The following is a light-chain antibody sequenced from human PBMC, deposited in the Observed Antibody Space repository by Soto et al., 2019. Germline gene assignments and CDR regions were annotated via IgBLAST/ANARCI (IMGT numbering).Light chain of an antibody. CDR1: QSISSS. CDR2: GAS. Sequence: EIVMPQSQATLSVSPGEGASLSCRASQSISSSLVWYQQKPGQATRLLIYGASTRATGIPARFSGSGSGTEFTLTISSLQSEEFAVYYCQQYNNWPRTVGQGTKVDIK. J-gene: IGKJ1*01. V-gene: IGKV3-15*01. CDR3: QQYNNWPRT.